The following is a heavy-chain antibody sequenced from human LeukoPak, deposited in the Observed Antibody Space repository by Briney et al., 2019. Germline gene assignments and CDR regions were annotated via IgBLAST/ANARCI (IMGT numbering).Heavy chain of an antibody. J-gene: IGHJ4*02. CDR3: AKQDDFGDYCLDY. V-gene: IGHV3-30*18. CDR1: GFSFSSYA. Sequence: GGSLRLSCEASGFSFSSYAMHWVRQAPGKGLEWVTCISFDGSDENYADSVKGRFTISRDNSKNTVYLQMNNLRVEDTAVYYCAKQDDFGDYCLDYWGQGTLVTVSS. CDR2: ISFDGSDE. D-gene: IGHD4-17*01.